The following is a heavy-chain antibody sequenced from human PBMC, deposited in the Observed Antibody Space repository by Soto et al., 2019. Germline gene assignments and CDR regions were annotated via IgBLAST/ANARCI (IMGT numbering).Heavy chain of an antibody. CDR3: ARDTGRLGY. D-gene: IGHD5-18*01. CDR2: INHSGST. Sequence: SETLSLTCAVYGGSFSGYYSSWIRQPPGKGLEWIGEINHSGSTNYNPSLKSRVTISVDTSKNQFSLKLSSVTAAETAVYYCARDTGRLGYWGQGTLVTVSS. CDR1: GGSFSGYY. J-gene: IGHJ4*02. V-gene: IGHV4-34*01.